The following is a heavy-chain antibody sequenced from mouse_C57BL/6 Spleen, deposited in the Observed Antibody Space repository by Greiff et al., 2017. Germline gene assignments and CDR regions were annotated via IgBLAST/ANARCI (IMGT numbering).Heavy chain of an antibody. J-gene: IGHJ2*01. CDR1: GFTFSDAW. CDR2: IRNKANNHAT. Sequence: EVKLMESGGGLVQPGGSMKLSCAASGFTFSDAWMDWVRQSPEKGLEWVAEIRNKANNHATYYAESVKGRFTISRDDSKSSVYLQMNSLRAEDTGIYYCTYYSNYEDYFDYWGQGTTLTVSS. V-gene: IGHV6-6*01. D-gene: IGHD2-5*01. CDR3: TYYSNYEDYFDY.